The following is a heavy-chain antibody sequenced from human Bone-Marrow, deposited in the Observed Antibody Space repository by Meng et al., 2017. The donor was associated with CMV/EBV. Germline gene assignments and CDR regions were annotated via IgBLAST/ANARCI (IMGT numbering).Heavy chain of an antibody. V-gene: IGHV3-7*03. CDR2: INEDGSLN. CDR3: ARDRNHYGMDV. CDR1: GFTFSKYG. J-gene: IGHJ6*02. D-gene: IGHD1-14*01. Sequence: GGSLRLSCAASGFTFSKYGMHWVRQAPGKGPEWVANINEDGSLNHYVDSVKGRFTISRDNAQNSLYLQMNSLRAEDTAVYYCARDRNHYGMDVWGQGTTVTVSS.